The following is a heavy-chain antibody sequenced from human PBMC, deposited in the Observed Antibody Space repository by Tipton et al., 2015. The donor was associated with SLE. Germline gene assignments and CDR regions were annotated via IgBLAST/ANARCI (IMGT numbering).Heavy chain of an antibody. D-gene: IGHD6-19*01. V-gene: IGHV4-59*12. J-gene: IGHJ2*01. CDR3: ARGLVSGVYFDL. CDR2: IYYSGST. Sequence: LRLSCTVSGGSISSYYWSWIRQPPGKGLEWIGYIYYSGSTNYNPSLKSRVTISVDTSKNQFSLKLSSVTAADTAVYYCARGLVSGVYFDLWGRGTLVTVSS. CDR1: GGSISSYY.